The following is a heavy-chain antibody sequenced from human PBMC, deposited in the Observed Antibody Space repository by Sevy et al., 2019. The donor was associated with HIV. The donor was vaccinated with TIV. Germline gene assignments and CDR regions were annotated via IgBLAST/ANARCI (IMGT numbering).Heavy chain of an antibody. CDR2: LSFGCGEI. V-gene: IGHV3-23*01. D-gene: IGHD2-8*01. Sequence: LPGGSLRLSCAASGFTFSKYSMSWVRQPPGKGLEWVSTLSFGCGEINYADSVKGRFTISRDNSKSSVYLQMNNLRPEDTAVYYCAREGCTKPHDYWGQGTLVTVSS. CDR1: GFTFSKYS. CDR3: AREGCTKPHDY. J-gene: IGHJ4*02.